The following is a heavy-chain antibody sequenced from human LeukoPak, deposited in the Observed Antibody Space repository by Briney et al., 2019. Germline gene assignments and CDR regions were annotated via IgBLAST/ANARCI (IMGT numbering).Heavy chain of an antibody. Sequence: SETLSLTCTVSGGSISSSNYYWGWVRQPPGKGLEWIGSIYYSGSTYYNPSLKSRVTISVDTSKNQFSLKLSSVTAADTAVYYCARQYCSGGSCYSRGGEYWGQGTLFTVSS. CDR2: IYYSGST. D-gene: IGHD2-15*01. J-gene: IGHJ4*02. CDR1: GGSISSSNYY. CDR3: ARQYCSGGSCYSRGGEY. V-gene: IGHV4-39*01.